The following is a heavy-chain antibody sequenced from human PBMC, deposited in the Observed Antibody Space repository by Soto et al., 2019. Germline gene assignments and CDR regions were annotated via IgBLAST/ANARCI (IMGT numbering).Heavy chain of an antibody. CDR1: GFTFSSYW. V-gene: IGHV3-23*03. J-gene: IGHJ4*02. Sequence: GGSLRLSCAPSGFTFSSYWMSWVRQAPGKGLEWVANINRGGTGKYYADSVKGRFTVSRDNSKSTLYLQMNSLRAEDTAVYYCARGRFLEWLLLDCDYWGQGTLVTVAS. D-gene: IGHD3-3*01. CDR3: ARGRFLEWLLLDCDY. CDR2: INRGGTGK.